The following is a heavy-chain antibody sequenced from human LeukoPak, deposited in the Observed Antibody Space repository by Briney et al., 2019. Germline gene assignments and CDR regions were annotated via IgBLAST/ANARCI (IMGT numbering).Heavy chain of an antibody. V-gene: IGHV4-4*07. CDR2: IYTSGST. CDR3: ARSGITFGGVIVYFDY. D-gene: IGHD3-16*02. J-gene: IGHJ4*02. CDR1: GGSISSYY. Sequence: SETLSLTCTVSGGSISSYYWSWIRQPAGKGLEWIGRIYTSGSTNYNPSLKSRVIMSVDTSKNQFSLKLSSVTAADTAVYYCARSGITFGGVIVYFDYWGQGTLVTVSS.